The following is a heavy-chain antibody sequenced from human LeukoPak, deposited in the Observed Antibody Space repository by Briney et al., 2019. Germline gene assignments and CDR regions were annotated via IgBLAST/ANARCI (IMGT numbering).Heavy chain of an antibody. CDR3: ARDYVVVVPAATNWFDP. CDR2: INPNSGGT. CDR1: GYTFTSYD. J-gene: IGHJ5*02. V-gene: IGHV1-2*02. Sequence: GASVKVSCKASGYTFTSYDINWVRQAPGQGLEWMGWINPNSGGTNYAQKFQGRVTMTRDTSISTAYMELSRLRSDDTAVYYCARDYVVVVPAATNWFDPWGQGTLVTVSS. D-gene: IGHD2-2*01.